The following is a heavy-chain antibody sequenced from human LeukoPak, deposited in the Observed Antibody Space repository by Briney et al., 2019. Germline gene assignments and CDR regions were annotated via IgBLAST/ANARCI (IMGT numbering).Heavy chain of an antibody. CDR2: ISSSSSYI. Sequence: GGSLRLSCAASGFTVSSNYMSWVRQAPGKGLEWVSSISSSSSYIYYADSVKGRFTISRDNAKNSLYLQMNSLRAEDTAVYYCARDATDMGLDWGQGTMVTVSS. D-gene: IGHD3-16*01. V-gene: IGHV3-21*01. J-gene: IGHJ3*01. CDR1: GFTVSSNY. CDR3: ARDATDMGLD.